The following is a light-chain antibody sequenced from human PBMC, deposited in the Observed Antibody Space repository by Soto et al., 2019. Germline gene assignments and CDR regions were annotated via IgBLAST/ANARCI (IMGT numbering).Light chain of an antibody. CDR3: TSYTPIVTLGSV. CDR1: SSENGGYNS. Sequence: QSALTQPASVSGSPGQSITISCTGTSSENGGYNSVSWYQQHPGRAPRLIIYEVTNRPSGVSNRFSASKSGNTASLTISGLQAEDEADYYCTSYTPIVTLGSVFGTGTKVTVL. CDR2: EVT. J-gene: IGLJ1*01. V-gene: IGLV2-14*01.